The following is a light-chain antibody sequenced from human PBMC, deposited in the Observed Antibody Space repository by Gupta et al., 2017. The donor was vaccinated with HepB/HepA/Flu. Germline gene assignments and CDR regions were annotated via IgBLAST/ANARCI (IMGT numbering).Light chain of an antibody. V-gene: IGLV1-47*01. CDR2: ANN. CDR1: RSNIATNF. CDR3: ATWDDSLSGGV. J-gene: IGLJ3*02. Sequence: TSSCSGTRSNIATNFVYWYQQFPGTAPKLLIYANNQRPSGVPDRFSGSKSGTSASLTISRLRSEDEATYYCATWDDSLSGGVFGGGTTLTVL.